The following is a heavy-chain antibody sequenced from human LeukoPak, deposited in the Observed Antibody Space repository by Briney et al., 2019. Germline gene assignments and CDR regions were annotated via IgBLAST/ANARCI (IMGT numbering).Heavy chain of an antibody. Sequence: GGSLRLSCAASGFTFSSYSMNWVRQAPGKGLEWVAFIRYDGSNKYYADSVKGRFTISRDNSKNTLYLQMNSLRAEDTAVYYCSENMDVWGKGTTVTISS. CDR1: GFTFSSYS. V-gene: IGHV3-30*02. CDR2: IRYDGSNK. J-gene: IGHJ6*03. CDR3: SENMDV.